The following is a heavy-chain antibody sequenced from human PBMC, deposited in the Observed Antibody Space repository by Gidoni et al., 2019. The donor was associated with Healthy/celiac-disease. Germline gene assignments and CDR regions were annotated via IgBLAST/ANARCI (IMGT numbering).Heavy chain of an antibody. CDR2: IYYSGST. V-gene: IGHV4-59*08. CDR3: AITYYYDSSGYYYWPPGFDY. Sequence: QVQLQESGPGLVKPSETLSLTCTVSGVSISSYYWSWIRQPPGKGLEWIGYIYYSGSTNYNPSLKSRVTISVDTSKNQFSLKLSSVTAADTAVYYCAITYYYDSSGYYYWPPGFDYWGQGTLVTVSS. CDR1: GVSISSYY. J-gene: IGHJ4*02. D-gene: IGHD3-22*01.